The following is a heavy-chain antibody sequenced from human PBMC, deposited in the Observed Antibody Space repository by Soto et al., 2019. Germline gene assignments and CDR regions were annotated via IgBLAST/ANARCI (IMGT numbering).Heavy chain of an antibody. CDR1: GFTFSDYF. J-gene: IGHJ4*02. Sequence: QVPLVESGGGLVKPGGSLRLSCAASGFTFSDYFMSWIRQAPGKGLEWVSYIGTSGSTTHYADSVKGRFTISRDNAKKSLYLQMNSLRVEDTAVYYCAREGVAARPLDYWGQGTLVTVSS. V-gene: IGHV3-11*01. D-gene: IGHD6-6*01. CDR2: IGTSGSTT. CDR3: AREGVAARPLDY.